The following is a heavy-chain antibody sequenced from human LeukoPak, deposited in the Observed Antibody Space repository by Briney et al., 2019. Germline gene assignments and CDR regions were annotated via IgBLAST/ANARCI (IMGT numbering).Heavy chain of an antibody. CDR3: ARGVYYSFDY. V-gene: IGHV6-1*01. CDR2: TYYRSKWYN. D-gene: IGHD2/OR15-2a*01. CDR1: GGSVSSNSAA. J-gene: IGHJ4*02. Sequence: SQTLSLTCAISGGSVSSNSAAWNWIRQSPSRGLEWLGNTYYRSKWYNEYAESVKSRITVNPDTSRNQFSLQLNSVTPEDTAVYYCARGVYYSFDYWGQGTLVTVSS.